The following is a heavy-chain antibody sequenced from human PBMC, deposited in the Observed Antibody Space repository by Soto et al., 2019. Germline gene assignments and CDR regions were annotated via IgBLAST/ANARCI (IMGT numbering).Heavy chain of an antibody. J-gene: IGHJ4*02. CDR3: ARGRDSFDY. Sequence: EVQLVESGGGLVQPGGSLRLSCAVSGFTFSDHYMDWVRQAPGKGLEWVGRSTNKASSYTTLYAASVKGRFTISRDDSKNSLYLQMNSLKTEDTAVYYCARGRDSFDYWGQGTLVTVSS. V-gene: IGHV3-72*01. CDR2: STNKASSYTT. CDR1: GFTFSDHY.